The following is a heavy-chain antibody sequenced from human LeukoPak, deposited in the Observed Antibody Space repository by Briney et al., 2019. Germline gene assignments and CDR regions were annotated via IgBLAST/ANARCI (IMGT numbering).Heavy chain of an antibody. CDR1: GGTFSSYA. D-gene: IGHD3-22*01. J-gene: IGHJ4*02. CDR3: ASCNTNYYDSSN. V-gene: IGHV1-69*06. CDR2: IIPIFGTA. Sequence: SVKVSCKASGGTFSSYASSWVRQSPGQGLEWMGGIIPIFGTANYAQKFQGRVTITADKSTSTAYMELSSLRSEDTAVYYCASCNTNYYDSSNWGQGTLVTVSS.